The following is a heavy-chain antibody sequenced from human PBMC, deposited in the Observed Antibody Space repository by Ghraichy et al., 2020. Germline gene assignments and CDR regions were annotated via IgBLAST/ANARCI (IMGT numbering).Heavy chain of an antibody. V-gene: IGHV4-59*01. J-gene: IGHJ4*02. D-gene: IGHD1-26*01. Sequence: SETLSLTCTVSGGSISGYYWTWIRQPPGKGLEWIGYIYYNGITKYNPSLQSRVTISLGTSKNQFSLRLTSVSAADTAFYYCVRWPYSGRQLDYWGQGSLVTVSP. CDR2: IYYNGIT. CDR3: VRWPYSGRQLDY. CDR1: GGSISGYY.